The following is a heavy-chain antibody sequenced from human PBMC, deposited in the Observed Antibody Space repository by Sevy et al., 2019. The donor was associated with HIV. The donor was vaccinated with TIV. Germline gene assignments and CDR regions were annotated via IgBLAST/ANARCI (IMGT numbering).Heavy chain of an antibody. Sequence: GGSLRLSCAASGFTFSTYWMHWVRQAPGKGLVWVSRINSDGNYRSYVESVEGRFTISRDNAQNTLFLQMSSLRVEDTAGYYCARESRGILEGFDIWGQGTMVTVSS. CDR3: ARESRGILEGFDI. J-gene: IGHJ3*02. V-gene: IGHV3-74*01. D-gene: IGHD1-26*01. CDR2: INSDGNYR. CDR1: GFTFSTYW.